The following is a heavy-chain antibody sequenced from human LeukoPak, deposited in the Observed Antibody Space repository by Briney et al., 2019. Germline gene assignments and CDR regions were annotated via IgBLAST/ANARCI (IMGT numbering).Heavy chain of an antibody. D-gene: IGHD3-10*01. V-gene: IGHV3-30*02. J-gene: IGHJ4*02. Sequence: GGSLRLSCAASGFTFRSYGMHWVRQAPGKGLEWVAFIRYDGSNKYYADSVKGRFTISRDNSKNTLYLQMNSLRAEDTAVYYCAKPSVYGSGSAFDYWGQGTLVTVSS. CDR1: GFTFRSYG. CDR3: AKPSVYGSGSAFDY. CDR2: IRYDGSNK.